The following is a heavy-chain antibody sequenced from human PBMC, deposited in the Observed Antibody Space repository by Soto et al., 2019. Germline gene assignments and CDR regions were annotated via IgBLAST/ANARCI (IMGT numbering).Heavy chain of an antibody. CDR2: IIPIFGTA. V-gene: IGHV1-69*06. J-gene: IGHJ5*02. CDR1: GGAFSSYA. D-gene: IGHD6-6*01. CDR3: ARRSSLNWFDP. Sequence: SVQVTCRPSGGAFSSYAISWVRQAPGQGLEWMGGIIPIFGTANYAQKFQGRVTITADKSTSTAYMELSSLRSEDTAVYYCARRSSLNWFDPWGQGTLVTVSS.